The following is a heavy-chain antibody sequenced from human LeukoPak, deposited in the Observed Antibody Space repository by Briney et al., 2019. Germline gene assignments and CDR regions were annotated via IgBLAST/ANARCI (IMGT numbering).Heavy chain of an antibody. CDR2: IKQDGSEK. CDR3: ARGGPCSSTSCYVNY. V-gene: IGHV3-7*01. J-gene: IGHJ4*02. D-gene: IGHD2-2*01. CDR1: GFTFSSYW. Sequence: GGSLRLSCAASGFTFSSYWMSWVRQAPGKGLEWVANIKQDGSEKYYVDSVKGRFTISRDNSKNTLYLQMNSLRAEDTAVYYCARGGPCSSTSCYVNYWGQGTLVTVSS.